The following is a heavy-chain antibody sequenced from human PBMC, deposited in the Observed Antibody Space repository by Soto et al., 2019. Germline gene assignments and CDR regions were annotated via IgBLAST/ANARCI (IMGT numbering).Heavy chain of an antibody. D-gene: IGHD1-1*01. V-gene: IGHV4-30-4*01. CDR3: VGTGTTDDY. CDR2: IYSSGGS. CDR1: GASVSSGDYY. Sequence: QVQLQESGPGMVKPSQTLSLTCIVSGASVSSGDYYWSCIRQPPGKGLEWIGYIYSSGGSYYNPSLKGRLTISIDTSKNQFSLKLNSVTVVDTAIYYCVGTGTTDDYWGRGTLVTVPS. J-gene: IGHJ4*02.